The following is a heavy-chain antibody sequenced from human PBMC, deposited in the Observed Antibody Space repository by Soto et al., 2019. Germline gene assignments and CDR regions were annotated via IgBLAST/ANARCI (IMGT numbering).Heavy chain of an antibody. J-gene: IGHJ4*02. V-gene: IGHV3-21*01. CDR3: ARSLTVTGYFDY. Sequence: GGSLRLSCAASGFTFSSYSMNWVRQAPGKGLEWVSSISSSISFIYYADSVKGRFTISRDNSKNSLYPQMNSLRAEDTAFYYCARSLTVTGYFDYWGQGTLVTVSS. CDR2: ISSSISFI. D-gene: IGHD7-27*01. CDR1: GFTFSSYS.